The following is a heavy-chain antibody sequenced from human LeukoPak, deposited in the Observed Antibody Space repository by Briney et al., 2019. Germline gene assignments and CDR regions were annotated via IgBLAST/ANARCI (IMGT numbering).Heavy chain of an antibody. CDR3: ATAVEKQLVEGDAFDI. CDR1: GGTFSSYA. CDR2: IIPIFGTA. Sequence: ASVKVSCKASGGTFSSYAISCVRQAPGQGLEWMGGIIPIFGTANYAQKFQGRVTITADESTSTAYMELSSLRSEDTAVYYCATAVEKQLVEGDAFDIWGQGTMVTVSS. V-gene: IGHV1-69*13. J-gene: IGHJ3*02. D-gene: IGHD6-13*01.